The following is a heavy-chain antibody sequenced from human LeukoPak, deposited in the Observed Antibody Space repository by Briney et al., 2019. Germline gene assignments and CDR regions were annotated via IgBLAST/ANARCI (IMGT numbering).Heavy chain of an antibody. CDR3: TILAVASDFDY. Sequence: GRSLRLSCAVSGFPFSTYGMHWVRQAPGKGLEWVGIIWYDGSDKYYGDSVKGRFTISRDNSKNTLYLQMNSLRAEDTAVYYCTILAVASDFDYWGQGTLLTVSS. D-gene: IGHD6-19*01. CDR1: GFPFSTYG. CDR2: IWYDGSDK. J-gene: IGHJ4*02. V-gene: IGHV3-33*01.